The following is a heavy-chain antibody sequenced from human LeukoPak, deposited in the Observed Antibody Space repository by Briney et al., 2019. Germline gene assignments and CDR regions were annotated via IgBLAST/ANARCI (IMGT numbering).Heavy chain of an antibody. V-gene: IGHV4-59*01. CDR2: IYYSGST. D-gene: IGHD6-19*01. CDR3: ARGSRWLVETFDY. Sequence: SETLSLTXTVSGGSISSYYWSWIRQTPGKGLEWIGYIYYSGSTNYNPSLKSRVTISVDTSKNQFSLKLSSVTAADTAVYYCARGSRWLVETFDYWGQGTLVTVSS. CDR1: GGSISSYY. J-gene: IGHJ4*02.